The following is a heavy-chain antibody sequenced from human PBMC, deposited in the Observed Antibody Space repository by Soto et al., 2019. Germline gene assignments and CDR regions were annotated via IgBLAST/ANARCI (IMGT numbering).Heavy chain of an antibody. J-gene: IGHJ6*02. D-gene: IGHD3-22*01. CDR1: GDSVTSDY. CDR2: IYLGGSA. V-gene: IGHV4-59*02. CDR3: TRGKWFPRGYGMDV. Sequence: SETLSLTCTVSGDSVTSDYWSWIRQPPGKRLEYIGFIYLGGSANYNPSLESRVTISPDKSKNQLSLRLTSVTAADTAVYYCTRGKWFPRGYGMDVWGRGTTVNVS.